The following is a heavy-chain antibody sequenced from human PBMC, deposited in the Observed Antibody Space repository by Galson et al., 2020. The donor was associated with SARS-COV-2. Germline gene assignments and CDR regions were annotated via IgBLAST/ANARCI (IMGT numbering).Heavy chain of an antibody. CDR2: ISRDENIV. Sequence: GESLKISCAASGFTFKSYDMVWVRQTPGKGLEWLSYISRDENIVYYSDSARGRFTISRDNAESSLHLQLNSLRADDTALYYCARVGAFDDRGYSAGFDYWGQGTRVTVSS. CDR3: ARVGAFDDRGYSAGFDY. V-gene: IGHV3-48*03. D-gene: IGHD3-22*01. CDR1: GFTFKSYD. J-gene: IGHJ4*02.